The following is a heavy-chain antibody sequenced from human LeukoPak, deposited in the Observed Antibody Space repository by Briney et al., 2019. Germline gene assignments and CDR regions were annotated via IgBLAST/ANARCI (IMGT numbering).Heavy chain of an antibody. CDR3: ARAGIPVAGSRYYFDY. Sequence: SETLSLTCTVSGGSISPYYWSWIRQPPGKGLEWIGYIYYSGSTNYNASLRSRVTISVDTSKNQFSLKLSSVTPADTAVYYCARAGIPVAGSRYYFDYWGQGTLVTVSS. D-gene: IGHD6-19*01. CDR2: IYYSGST. J-gene: IGHJ4*02. V-gene: IGHV4-59*01. CDR1: GGSISPYY.